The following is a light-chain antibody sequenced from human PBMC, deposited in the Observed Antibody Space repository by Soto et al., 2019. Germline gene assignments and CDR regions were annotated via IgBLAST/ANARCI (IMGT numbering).Light chain of an antibody. Sequence: SYELTQPPSVSVVPGKTARITCGGNNIGSKSVHWYQQKPGQAPVLVIYYDSDRPSGIPERFSGSNSGNTATLTISRVEAGDEADYYCQVWDSSSDPIFGGGTKLTVL. CDR1: NIGSKS. CDR3: QVWDSSSDPI. CDR2: YDS. V-gene: IGLV3-21*04. J-gene: IGLJ2*01.